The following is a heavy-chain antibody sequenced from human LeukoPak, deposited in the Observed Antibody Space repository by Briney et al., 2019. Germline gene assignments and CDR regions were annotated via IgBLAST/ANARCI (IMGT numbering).Heavy chain of an antibody. D-gene: IGHD1-26*01. Sequence: SETLSLTCTVSGGSISNYCWSWIRQPAGNGLEWIGRICATGSSNYNPFLKSRVTMSVDTSKKQFSLKLSFVTAADTAVYYCARDREVGRDNAISWYDPWGQGILVTVSS. CDR2: ICATGSS. CDR1: GGSISNYC. J-gene: IGHJ5*02. V-gene: IGHV4-4*07. CDR3: ARDREVGRDNAISWYDP.